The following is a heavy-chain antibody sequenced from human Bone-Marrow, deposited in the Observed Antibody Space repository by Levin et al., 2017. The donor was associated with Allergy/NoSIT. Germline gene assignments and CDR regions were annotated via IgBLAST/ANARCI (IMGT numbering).Heavy chain of an antibody. CDR2: IYYSGST. Sequence: SETLSLTCTVSGGSISSYYWSWIRQPPGKGLEWIGYIYYSGSTNYNPSLKSRVTISVDTSKNQFSLKLSSVTAADTAVYYCARLFMGYQLLLYDYWGQGTLVTVSS. J-gene: IGHJ4*02. D-gene: IGHD2-2*01. V-gene: IGHV4-59*08. CDR1: GGSISSYY. CDR3: ARLFMGYQLLLYDY.